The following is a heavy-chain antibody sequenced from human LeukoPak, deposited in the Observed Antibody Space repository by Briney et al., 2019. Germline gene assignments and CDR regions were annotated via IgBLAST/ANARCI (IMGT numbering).Heavy chain of an antibody. CDR2: ISGSGGST. CDR1: GFTFSNNA. V-gene: IGHV3-23*01. CDR3: AKLRGPTTTKWYFDY. D-gene: IGHD5-12*01. Sequence: GGSLRLSCAASGFTFSNNAMTWVRQAPGKGLEWVSTISGSGGSTYYADSVKGRFTISRDNSKNTLYLQMNSLRAEDTAVYYCAKLRGPTTTKWYFDYLGQGTLVTVSS. J-gene: IGHJ4*02.